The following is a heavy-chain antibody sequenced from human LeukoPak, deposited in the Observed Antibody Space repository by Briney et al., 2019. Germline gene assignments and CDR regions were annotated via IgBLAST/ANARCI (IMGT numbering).Heavy chain of an antibody. CDR3: TRREDYDYVWVILDPPYYYGMDV. CDR1: GFTFSGSA. D-gene: IGHD3-16*01. Sequence: GGSLKLSCAASGFTFSGSAMHWVRQASGKGLEWVGRIRSKANSYATAYAASVKGRFTISRDDSKNTAYLQMNSLKTEDTAVYYCTRREDYDYVWVILDPPYYYGMDVRGQGTTVTVSS. CDR2: IRSKANSYAT. V-gene: IGHV3-73*01. J-gene: IGHJ6*02.